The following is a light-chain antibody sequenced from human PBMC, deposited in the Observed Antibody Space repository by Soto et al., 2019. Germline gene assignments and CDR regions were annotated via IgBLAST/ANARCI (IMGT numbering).Light chain of an antibody. J-gene: IGKJ1*01. CDR3: QQYNNWPYT. Sequence: EIVMTQSPATLSVSPGERATLSCRASQSVSTNLAWYQQKPGQAPRLLIYGASTRATGIPARFSGSGSGTEFTLTISSLQSEYFAVYYCQQYNNWPYTFGHGTKVEIK. CDR1: QSVSTN. V-gene: IGKV3-15*01. CDR2: GAS.